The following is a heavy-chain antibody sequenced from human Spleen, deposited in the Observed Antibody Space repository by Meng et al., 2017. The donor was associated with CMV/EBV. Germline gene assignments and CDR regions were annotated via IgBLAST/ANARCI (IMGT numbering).Heavy chain of an antibody. D-gene: IGHD3-22*01. CDR3: ARRPGRGWLINYYGMDV. CDR1: GFTFSSYS. Sequence: LKISCAASGFTFSSYSMNWVRQAPGKGLEWVSSISSSSSYIYYADSVKGRFTISRDNAKNSLYLQMNSLRAGDTAVYYCARRPGRGWLINYYGMDVWGQGTTVTVSS. V-gene: IGHV3-21*06. CDR2: ISSSSSYI. J-gene: IGHJ6*02.